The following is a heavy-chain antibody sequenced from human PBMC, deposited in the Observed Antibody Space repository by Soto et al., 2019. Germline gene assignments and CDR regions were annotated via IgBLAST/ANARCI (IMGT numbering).Heavy chain of an antibody. Sequence: EVQLVQTGGGLIKPGGSLSLSCAASGLSVSDKYMSWVRQGPGKGLDGVSLTYTGGNSYFADFVKGRFIVSRDISENTLFLHMNSLAAEDTAVYYCAREGYAYGLDFWGQGSLVTVSS. CDR2: TYTGGNS. J-gene: IGHJ4*02. D-gene: IGHD3-10*01. CDR1: GLSVSDKY. CDR3: AREGYAYGLDF. V-gene: IGHV3-53*02.